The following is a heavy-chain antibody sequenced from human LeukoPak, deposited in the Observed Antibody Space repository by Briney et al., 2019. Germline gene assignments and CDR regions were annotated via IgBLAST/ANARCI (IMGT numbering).Heavy chain of an antibody. Sequence: GGSLRLSCAVSGFTFSHYAMSWVRQAPGKGLEWVAAIAATDGDTYHTDSVRGRSTISRDNSRGTLFLQMNTLRAEDTAVYYCARRAGSLWASPYFDLWGLGTLVTVSS. CDR2: IAATDGDT. D-gene: IGHD6-19*01. CDR3: ARRAGSLWASPYFDL. J-gene: IGHJ4*02. CDR1: GFTFSHYA. V-gene: IGHV3-23*01.